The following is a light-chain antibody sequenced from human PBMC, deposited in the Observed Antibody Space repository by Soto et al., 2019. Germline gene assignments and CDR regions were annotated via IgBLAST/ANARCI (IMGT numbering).Light chain of an antibody. Sequence: EIVLTQSPATLSLSPGERATLSCRASQSVSSYFAWYQQKPGQAPRLLIYDASNRATGIPARFSGSGSGTDFTLTVSSLEPDDFAVYYCQQRGNWPGTFGQGTMVDSK. CDR3: QQRGNWPGT. CDR2: DAS. CDR1: QSVSSY. J-gene: IGKJ1*01. V-gene: IGKV3-11*01.